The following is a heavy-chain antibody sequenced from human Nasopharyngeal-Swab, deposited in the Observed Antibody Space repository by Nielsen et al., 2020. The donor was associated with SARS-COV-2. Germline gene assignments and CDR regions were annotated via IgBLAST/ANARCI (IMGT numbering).Heavy chain of an antibody. J-gene: IGHJ6*02. CDR2: LIPIFGTA. Sequence: WVRQAPGQGLVWMGGLIPIFGTANYAQKFQGRVTITADESTSTAYMELRSLRSEDTAVYYFARALQRLPNDYYYDGMDVWGQGTTVTVSS. CDR3: ARALQRLPNDYYYDGMDV. V-gene: IGHV1-69*01. D-gene: IGHD6-19*01.